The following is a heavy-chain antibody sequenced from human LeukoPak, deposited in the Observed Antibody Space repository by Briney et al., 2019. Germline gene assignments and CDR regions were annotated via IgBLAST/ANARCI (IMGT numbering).Heavy chain of an antibody. CDR3: ASSAGIAVAGGILGY. CDR1: GYSIISGSY. J-gene: IGHJ4*02. V-gene: IGHV4-38-2*02. Sequence: SETLSLTCTVSGYSIISGSYWAWIRQPPGKGLEWIGHIYHSGTTSYNLSLKSRVTISVDTSNNQFSLKLSSVTAADTAVYYCASSAGIAVAGGILGYWGQGTLVTVSS. CDR2: IYHSGTT. D-gene: IGHD6-19*01.